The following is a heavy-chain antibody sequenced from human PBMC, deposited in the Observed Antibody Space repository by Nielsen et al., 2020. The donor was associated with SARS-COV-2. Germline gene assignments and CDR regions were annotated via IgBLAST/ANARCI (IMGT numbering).Heavy chain of an antibody. D-gene: IGHD2-2*01. CDR2: IYYGGSV. J-gene: IGHJ3*02. CDR1: GGSLSSRNYY. Sequence: SETLSLTCTVSGGSLSSRNYYWGWIRQPPGKGLEWIGTIYYGGSVSYNPSLRSRVTISVDTSKKHFSLKLTSVTAADTAVYFCARGDIAVVPAAMFRGDDAFDIWGQGTMVRVSS. V-gene: IGHV4-39*02. CDR3: ARGDIAVVPAAMFRGDDAFDI.